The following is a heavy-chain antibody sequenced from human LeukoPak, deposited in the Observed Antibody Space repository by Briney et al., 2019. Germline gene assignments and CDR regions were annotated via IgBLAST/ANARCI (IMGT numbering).Heavy chain of an antibody. V-gene: IGHV3-33*01. CDR1: GFTFSNHG. Sequence: GGSLRLSCAASGFTFSNHGMHWVRQAPGKGLEWVAVIWYDGSKKYYGDSVKGRFTMSRDDSKNTLYLQMNSLRAEDTAVYYCAREASDYYRDFWGQGTLVTVSS. CDR3: AREASDYYRDF. D-gene: IGHD3-3*01. CDR2: IWYDGSKK. J-gene: IGHJ4*02.